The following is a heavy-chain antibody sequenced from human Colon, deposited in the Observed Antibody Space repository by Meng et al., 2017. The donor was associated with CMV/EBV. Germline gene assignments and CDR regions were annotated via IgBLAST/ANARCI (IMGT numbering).Heavy chain of an antibody. CDR3: ARVGGSGSYNFDY. V-gene: IGHV3-11*05. D-gene: IGHD3-10*01. CDR2: ISSTSSYI. CDR1: GFTFSDYY. J-gene: IGHJ4*02. Sequence: QVKLVGTGGDVVKAGGSLILSCAASGFTFSDYYMSWIREAPGKGLEWVSYISSTSSYINYADSVKGRFTISRDNAKNSLYLQMNSLRAEDTAVYYCARVGGSGSYNFDYWGQGTLVTVSS.